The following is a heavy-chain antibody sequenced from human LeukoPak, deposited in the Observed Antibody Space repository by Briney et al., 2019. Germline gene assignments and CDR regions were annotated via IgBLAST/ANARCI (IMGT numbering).Heavy chain of an antibody. CDR2: FDPEDGET. CDR1: GYTLTELS. Sequence: ASVKVSCKVSGYTLTELSMHWVRQAPGKGLEWMGGFDPEDGETIYAQKFQGRVTMTEDTSTDTAYMELSSLRSEDTAVYYCATSGYYENTDYYYGMDVWGQGTTVTVSS. CDR3: ATSGYYENTDYYYGMDV. D-gene: IGHD3-22*01. V-gene: IGHV1-24*01. J-gene: IGHJ6*02.